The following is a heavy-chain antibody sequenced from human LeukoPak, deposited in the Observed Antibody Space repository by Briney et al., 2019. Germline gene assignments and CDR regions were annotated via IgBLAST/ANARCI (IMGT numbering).Heavy chain of an antibody. V-gene: IGHV4-34*01. J-gene: IGHJ3*02. D-gene: IGHD2-2*02. Sequence: SETLSLTCAVYGVSFSGYYWSWIRQPPGKGLEWIGEINHSGSTNYNPSLKSRVTISVDTSKNQFSLKLSSVTAADTAVYYCARASPHCSSTSCYTRFWAFDIWGQGTMVTVSS. CDR2: INHSGST. CDR1: GVSFSGYY. CDR3: ARASPHCSSTSCYTRFWAFDI.